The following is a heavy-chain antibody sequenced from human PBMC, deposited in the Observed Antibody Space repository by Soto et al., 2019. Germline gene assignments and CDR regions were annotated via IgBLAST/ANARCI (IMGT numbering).Heavy chain of an antibody. CDR1: GFTFSSYW. CDR2: INSDGSST. J-gene: IGHJ4*02. V-gene: IGHV3-74*01. D-gene: IGHD1-26*01. Sequence: PGGSLRLSCAASGFTFSSYWMHWVRQAPGKGLVWVSRINSDGSSTSYADSVKGRFTISRDNAKNTLYLQMNSLRAEDTAVYYCARVVISGSYLDYWGQGTLVTVSS. CDR3: ARVVISGSYLDY.